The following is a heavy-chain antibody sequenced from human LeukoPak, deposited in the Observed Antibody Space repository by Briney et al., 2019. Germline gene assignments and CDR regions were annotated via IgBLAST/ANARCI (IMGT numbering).Heavy chain of an antibody. V-gene: IGHV3-30*18. CDR3: AKGTTHYYDSSGPDAFDI. Sequence: GGSLRLSCAASGFTFSSYGMHWVRQAPGKGLEWVAVISYDGSNKYYADSVKGRFTISRDNSKNTLYLQMISLRAEDTAVYYCAKGTTHYYDSSGPDAFDIWGQGTMVTVSS. D-gene: IGHD3-22*01. CDR2: ISYDGSNK. J-gene: IGHJ3*02. CDR1: GFTFSSYG.